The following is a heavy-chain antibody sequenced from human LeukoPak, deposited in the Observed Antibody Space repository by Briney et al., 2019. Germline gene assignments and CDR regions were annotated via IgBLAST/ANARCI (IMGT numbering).Heavy chain of an antibody. Sequence: SETLFLTCTVSGGSISSYYWSWIRQPPGKGLEWIGYIYYSGSTNYNPSLKSRVTISVDTSKNQFSLKLSSVTAADTAVYYCARTMVRGAYNWFDPWGQGTLVTVSS. J-gene: IGHJ5*02. CDR2: IYYSGST. CDR1: GGSISSYY. CDR3: ARTMVRGAYNWFDP. D-gene: IGHD3-10*01. V-gene: IGHV4-59*01.